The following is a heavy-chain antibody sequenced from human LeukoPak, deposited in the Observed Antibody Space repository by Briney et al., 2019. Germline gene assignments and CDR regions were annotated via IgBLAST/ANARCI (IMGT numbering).Heavy chain of an antibody. D-gene: IGHD6-19*01. CDR2: ISAYNGNT. V-gene: IGHV1-18*01. CDR3: AIDGPIAVAGRPFDY. Sequence: ASVKLSCKASGYTFTSYGISWVRQAPGQGLEWMGWISAYNGNTNYAKKLQGRVTMTTDTSTSTAYMELRSLRSDDPAVYYCAIDGPIAVAGRPFDYWGQGTLVTVSS. CDR1: GYTFTSYG. J-gene: IGHJ4*02.